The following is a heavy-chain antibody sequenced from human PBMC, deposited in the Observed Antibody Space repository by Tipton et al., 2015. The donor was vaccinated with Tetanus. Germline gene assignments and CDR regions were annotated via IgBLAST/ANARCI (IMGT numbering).Heavy chain of an antibody. Sequence: SLRLSCAASGFTFSSYSMNWVRQAAGQRLEWVASISSTSSYIYYADSVKGRFTISRDNAKNSLYLQMNSLRAEDTSVYYCATGVTLDYWGQGTLVTVSS. V-gene: IGHV3-21*06. CDR2: ISSTSSYI. J-gene: IGHJ4*02. CDR3: ATGVTLDY. CDR1: GFTFSSYS. D-gene: IGHD3-10*01.